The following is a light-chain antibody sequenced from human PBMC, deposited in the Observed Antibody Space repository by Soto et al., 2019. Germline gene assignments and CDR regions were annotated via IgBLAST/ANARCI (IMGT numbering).Light chain of an antibody. Sequence: QSALTQPASVSGSPGQSITISCTGTSSDVGGYTYVSWYQQHPLKAPKLLIYDVTNRPSGVSDRFSGSKSGNTASLTISGLQAEAEADYYCSSYTSSSTPYVFGTGTKLTVL. J-gene: IGLJ1*01. CDR3: SSYTSSSTPYV. V-gene: IGLV2-14*01. CDR2: DVT. CDR1: SSDVGGYTY.